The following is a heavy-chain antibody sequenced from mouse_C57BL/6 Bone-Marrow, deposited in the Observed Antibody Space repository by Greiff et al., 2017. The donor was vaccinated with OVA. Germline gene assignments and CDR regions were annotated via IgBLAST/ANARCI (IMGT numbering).Heavy chain of an antibody. D-gene: IGHD4-1*01. Sequence: EVKLQESGGGLVKPGGSLKLSCAASGFTFSSYAMSWVRQTPEKRLEWVATISDGGSYTYYPDNVKGRFTISRDNAKNNLYLQMSHLKSEDTAMYYCARDELTGSWFAYWGQGTLVTVSA. J-gene: IGHJ3*01. CDR3: ARDELTGSWFAY. CDR2: ISDGGSYT. V-gene: IGHV5-4*01. CDR1: GFTFSSYA.